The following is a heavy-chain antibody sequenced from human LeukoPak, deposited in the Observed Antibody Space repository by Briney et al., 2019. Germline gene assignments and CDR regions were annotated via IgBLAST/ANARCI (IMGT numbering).Heavy chain of an antibody. J-gene: IGHJ4*02. CDR2: ISGSGGST. V-gene: IGHV3-23*01. CDR3: AKGIAAAGRIKQNLYYFDY. CDR1: GFTFSSYA. Sequence: GGSLRLSCAASGFTFSSYAMSWVRQAPGKGLEWVSAISGSGGSTYYADSVKGRFTISRDNSKNTLYLQMSSLRAEDTAVYYCAKGIAAAGRIKQNLYYFDYWGQGTLVTVSS. D-gene: IGHD6-13*01.